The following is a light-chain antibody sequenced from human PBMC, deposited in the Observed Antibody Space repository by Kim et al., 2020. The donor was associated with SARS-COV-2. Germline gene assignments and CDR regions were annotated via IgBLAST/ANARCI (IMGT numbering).Light chain of an antibody. CDR2: YYSDSDK. CDR3: QAWDSSTVV. Sequence: ELTQPPSSSASPGESARLTCTLPSDINVGTYNRYWYQQKPGSPPRYLLYYYSDSDKGQGSGVPSRFSGSKDASANTGILLISGLQSEDEADYYCQAWDSSTVVFGTGTKVTVL. J-gene: IGLJ1*01. CDR1: SDINVGTYN. V-gene: IGLV5-37*01.